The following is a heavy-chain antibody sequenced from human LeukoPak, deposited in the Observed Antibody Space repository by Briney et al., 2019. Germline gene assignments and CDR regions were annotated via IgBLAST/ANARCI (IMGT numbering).Heavy chain of an antibody. Sequence: GGSLRLSCAASGFTFTTYAMSCVRQAPGKGLEWVSAISGSGGSTYYADSVKGRFTISRDNSKNTLYLQMNSLRAYDTAVSYCAISNSGSYGYAFDIWGQGTMVTVSS. CDR1: GFTFTTYA. D-gene: IGHD1-26*01. V-gene: IGHV3-23*01. J-gene: IGHJ3*02. CDR3: AISNSGSYGYAFDI. CDR2: ISGSGGST.